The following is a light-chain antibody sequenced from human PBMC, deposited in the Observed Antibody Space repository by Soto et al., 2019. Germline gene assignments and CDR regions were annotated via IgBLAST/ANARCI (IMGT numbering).Light chain of an antibody. J-gene: IGKJ1*01. CDR3: QQYSTYWT. CDR1: QDISSW. CDR2: AAS. Sequence: DIQMTQSPSSVSASVGDRVTITCRASQDISSWLAWFQQRPGRAPKLLIYAASTLQSGVPSRFSGSGSGTVFTLTISSLQPDDSATYFCQQYSTYWTFGQGTKVDIK. V-gene: IGKV1D-16*01.